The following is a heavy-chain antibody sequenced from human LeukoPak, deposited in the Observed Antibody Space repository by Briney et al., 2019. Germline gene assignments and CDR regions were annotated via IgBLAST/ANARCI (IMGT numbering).Heavy chain of an antibody. D-gene: IGHD3-22*01. CDR3: AKDRTSSGYYYFDY. V-gene: IGHV3-30*18. Sequence: GGSPRLSCAASGFTFSSYGMHWVRQAPGKGLEWVAVISYDGSNKYYADSVKGRFTISRDNSKNTLYLQMNSLRAEDTAVYYCAKDRTSSGYYYFDYWGQGTLVTVSS. CDR2: ISYDGSNK. J-gene: IGHJ4*02. CDR1: GFTFSSYG.